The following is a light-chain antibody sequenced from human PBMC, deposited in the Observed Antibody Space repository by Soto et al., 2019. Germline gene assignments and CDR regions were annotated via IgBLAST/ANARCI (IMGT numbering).Light chain of an antibody. Sequence: QTVVTQPPSVSGAPGQRITISCTGTSSNIGAGYDVHWYQQLPGTAPKLLIYGNNNRPSGVPDRVSGSKSGTSASLAITGLQPEDEADYYCQSYDSSLSGSVFGGGTQLTVL. V-gene: IGLV1-40*01. J-gene: IGLJ7*01. CDR3: QSYDSSLSGSV. CDR2: GNN. CDR1: SSNIGAGYD.